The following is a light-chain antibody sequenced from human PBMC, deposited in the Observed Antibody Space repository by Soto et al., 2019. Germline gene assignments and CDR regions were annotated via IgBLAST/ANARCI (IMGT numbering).Light chain of an antibody. V-gene: IGKV1-39*01. J-gene: IGKJ5*01. Sequence: DIQMTQSPATVSASVGDRFTIRVRASQSISRYLNWYQQKPGKAPNLLIYVASSLQSEVPSRFSGSGSGTDFTLTITSLQPEDFATYYCQQSYGTPITFGQGTRLQIK. CDR1: QSISRY. CDR3: QQSYGTPIT. CDR2: VAS.